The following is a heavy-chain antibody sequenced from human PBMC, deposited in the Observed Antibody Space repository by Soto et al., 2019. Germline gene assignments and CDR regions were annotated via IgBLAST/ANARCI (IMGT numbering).Heavy chain of an antibody. CDR3: ARDPAGYSSGWPWVGFDY. Sequence: QVQLQESGPGLVKPSQTLSLTCTVSGGSISSGGYYWSWIRQHPGKGLEWIGYIYYSGSTYYNPSLKSRVTISVDTSKNQFSLKVSSVTAADTGVYYCARDPAGYSSGWPWVGFDYWGQGTLVTVSS. CDR2: IYYSGST. J-gene: IGHJ4*02. V-gene: IGHV4-31*03. CDR1: GGSISSGGYY. D-gene: IGHD6-19*01.